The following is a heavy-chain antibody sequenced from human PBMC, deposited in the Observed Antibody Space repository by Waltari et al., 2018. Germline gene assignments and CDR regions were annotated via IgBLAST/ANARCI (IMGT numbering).Heavy chain of an antibody. CDR2: IWYDGSNK. Sequence: QVQLVESGGGVVQPGRSLRLSCAASGFTFSRYGMHWVRQAPGKGLEWVAVIWYDGSNKYYADSVKGRFTISRDNSKNTLYLQMNSLRAEDTAVYYCARDKEGWYYYGMDVWGQGTTVTVSS. J-gene: IGHJ6*02. V-gene: IGHV3-33*01. CDR1: GFTFSRYG. CDR3: ARDKEGWYYYGMDV.